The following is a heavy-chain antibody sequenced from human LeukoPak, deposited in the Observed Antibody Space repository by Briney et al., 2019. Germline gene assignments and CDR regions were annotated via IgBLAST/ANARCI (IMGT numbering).Heavy chain of an antibody. V-gene: IGHV3-30*03. D-gene: IGHD2-15*01. Sequence: GGSLRLSCAASGFTFSNYGMHWVRQAPGKGLEWVAVISYDESIKHYGDSVKGRFTISRDNSKNTLYLQMNSLTAEDTAVYYCVYCSGGNCYQTVRGWNYWGQGTLVTVSS. CDR3: VYCSGGNCYQTVRGWNY. CDR1: GFTFSNYG. J-gene: IGHJ4*02. CDR2: ISYDESIK.